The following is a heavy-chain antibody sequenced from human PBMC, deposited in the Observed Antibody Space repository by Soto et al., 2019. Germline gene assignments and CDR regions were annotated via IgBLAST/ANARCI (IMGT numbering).Heavy chain of an antibody. CDR3: ATGGGTDYFAY. D-gene: IGHD1-1*01. CDR2: IYYNGNT. J-gene: IGHJ4*02. V-gene: IGHV4-30-4*01. CDR1: GGSIRSGDYY. Sequence: LSLTCTVSGGSIRSGDYYWSWIRQPPGKGLEWIGNIYYNGNTYYNPSLKSRVTMSVDTSKNQFSLKLSSVTAADTAVYSCATGGGTDYFAYWGQGTMVTVSS.